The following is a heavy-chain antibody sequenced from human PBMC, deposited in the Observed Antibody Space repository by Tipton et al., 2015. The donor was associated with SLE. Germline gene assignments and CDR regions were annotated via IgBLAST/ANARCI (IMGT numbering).Heavy chain of an antibody. V-gene: IGHV4-61*09. Sequence: TLSLTCTVSGSFISTTGYYWDWIRMTPGKGLEWIGHIYTSGSTTYNPSLKRRVTISLDTSKNQFSLKLRSVTAADTAIYYCARSARGGFDLWGQGTLVTVSS. J-gene: IGHJ3*01. CDR1: GSFISTTGYY. D-gene: IGHD3-10*01. CDR3: ARSARGGFDL. CDR2: IYTSGST.